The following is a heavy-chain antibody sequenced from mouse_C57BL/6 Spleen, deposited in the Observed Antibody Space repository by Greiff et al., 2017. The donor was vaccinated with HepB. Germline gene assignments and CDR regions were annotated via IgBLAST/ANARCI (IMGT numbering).Heavy chain of an antibody. D-gene: IGHD2-2*01. Sequence: VQLQQPGAELVKPGASVKLSCKASGYTFTSYWMQWVKQRPGQGLEWIGEIDPSDSYTNYNQKFKGKATLTVDTSSSTAYMQLSSLTSEDSAVYYCARLDGYDGAWFAYWGQGTLVTVSA. CDR1: GYTFTSYW. CDR3: ARLDGYDGAWFAY. CDR2: IDPSDSYT. V-gene: IGHV1-50*01. J-gene: IGHJ3*01.